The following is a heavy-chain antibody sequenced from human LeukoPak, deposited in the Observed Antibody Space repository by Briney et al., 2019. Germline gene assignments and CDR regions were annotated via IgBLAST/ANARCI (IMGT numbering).Heavy chain of an antibody. CDR3: ARGGYYGSGNDFRFDP. D-gene: IGHD3-10*01. Sequence: SGTLSLTCAVSGGSISSSNWWSWVRQPPGKGLEWIGEIYHSGSTNYNPSLKSRVTISVDKSKNQFSLKLSSVTAADTAVYYCARGGYYGSGNDFRFDPWGQGTLVTVSS. CDR2: IYHSGST. J-gene: IGHJ5*02. V-gene: IGHV4-4*02. CDR1: GGSISSSNW.